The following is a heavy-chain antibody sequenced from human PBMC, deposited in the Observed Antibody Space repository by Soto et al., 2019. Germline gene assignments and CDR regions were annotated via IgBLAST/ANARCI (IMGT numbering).Heavy chain of an antibody. CDR1: GGSITSSSYY. D-gene: IGHD2-8*02. V-gene: IGHV4-39*02. CDR3: ARDKITGLFDY. CDR2: IYYSGST. J-gene: IGHJ4*02. Sequence: TLSLTCTVSGGSITSSSYYWGWIRQPPGKGLEWIGSIYYSGSTYYNPSLKSRVTISVDTSKNQFSLKLSSVTAADTAVYYCARDKITGLFDYWGQGTLVTVSS.